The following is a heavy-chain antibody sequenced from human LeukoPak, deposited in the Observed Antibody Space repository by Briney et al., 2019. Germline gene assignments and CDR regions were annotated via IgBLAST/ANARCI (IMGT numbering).Heavy chain of an antibody. CDR2: IYFDGST. D-gene: IGHD2-15*01. CDR1: GDSIGSSHSY. Sequence: PSETLSLTSTISGDSIGSSHSYWVWIRHRPGKGLEWVGRIYFDGSTYHNPALKRRVTIFSDTSKVQFSLKLSSVTATDTAVYYCARRSHCTGSSCPSVWGQGTTVTVSS. CDR3: ARRSHCTGSSCPSV. V-gene: IGHV4-39*01. J-gene: IGHJ6*02.